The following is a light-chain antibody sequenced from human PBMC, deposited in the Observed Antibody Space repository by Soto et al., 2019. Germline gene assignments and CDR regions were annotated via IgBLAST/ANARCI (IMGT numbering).Light chain of an antibody. V-gene: IGKV3-11*01. Sequence: IVLTQSPPTMALSPGWRTTPSCRASQSVSRYLAWYQQKPGQAPRLLIYDASNRATGIPARFSGSGSGTDFNLTISSLETEDFAVYYCQQRSNWPITFGQGTRLEIK. CDR3: QQRSNWPIT. CDR1: QSVSRY. J-gene: IGKJ5*01. CDR2: DAS.